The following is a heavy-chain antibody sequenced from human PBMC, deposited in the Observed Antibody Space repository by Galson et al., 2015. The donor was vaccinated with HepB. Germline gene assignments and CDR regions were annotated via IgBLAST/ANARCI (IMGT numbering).Heavy chain of an antibody. V-gene: IGHV5-51*01. CDR1: GYSFSSYW. Sequence: QSGAEVKKPGESLKISCQGSGYSFSSYWIGWVRQMPGKGLEWMGIIYVGNSETRYSPSFQGQVTMSADKSTSTAHLQWSSLKASDTAIYYCARRSNCGGDCTRDPYSYYGLDVWGQGTTVTVSS. J-gene: IGHJ6*02. CDR2: IYVGNSET. D-gene: IGHD2-21*02. CDR3: ARRSNCGGDCTRDPYSYYGLDV.